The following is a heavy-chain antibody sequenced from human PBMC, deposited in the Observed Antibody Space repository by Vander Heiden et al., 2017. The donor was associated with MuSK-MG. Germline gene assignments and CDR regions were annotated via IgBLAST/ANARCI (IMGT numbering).Heavy chain of an antibody. J-gene: IGHJ6*03. D-gene: IGHD3-10*01. CDR1: GYSISSGYY. V-gene: IGHV4-38-2*01. CDR2: IYHSGRT. CDR3: ATGSRVVIGYYMDV. Sequence: QVQLQESGPGLVKPSETLSLTCAVSGYSISSGYYWGWIRQPPGKGLEWIGSIYHSGRTYYNPALKSRVTISVDTSKHQFSRKLSSVTAPDPAVYYFATGSRVVIGYYMDVWGQGTTVTVYS.